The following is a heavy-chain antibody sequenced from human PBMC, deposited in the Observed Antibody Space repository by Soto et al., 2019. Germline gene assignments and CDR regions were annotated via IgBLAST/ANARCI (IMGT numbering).Heavy chain of an antibody. D-gene: IGHD1-7*01. V-gene: IGHV4-61*08. Sequence: SETLSLTCTVSGGSMSSYDYYWSWIRQPPGKGLEWIGYIYHSGSTNYNPSLKSRVTISVDTSKNQFSLKLSSVTAADTAVYYCARGGTTSGYWGQGTLVTVSS. CDR1: GGSMSSYDYY. CDR2: IYHSGST. CDR3: ARGGTTSGY. J-gene: IGHJ4*02.